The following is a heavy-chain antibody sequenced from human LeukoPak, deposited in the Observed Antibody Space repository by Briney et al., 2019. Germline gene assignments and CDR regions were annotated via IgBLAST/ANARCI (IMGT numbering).Heavy chain of an antibody. J-gene: IGHJ5*02. CDR2: IYPTDSIT. D-gene: IGHD4-17*01. V-gene: IGHV5-51*01. Sequence: GESLKISCKTSGYDFSTKWIGWVRQMPGKGLEWMGIIYPTDSITKYSPSFQGHVTISADTSINTAYLQWSSLKASGTAIYYCARLAPDYADYWFDPWGQGTQVTVSS. CDR3: ARLAPDYADYWFDP. CDR1: GYDFSTKW.